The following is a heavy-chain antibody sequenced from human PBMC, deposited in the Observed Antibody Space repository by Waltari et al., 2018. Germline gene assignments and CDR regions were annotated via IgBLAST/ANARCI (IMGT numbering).Heavy chain of an antibody. CDR1: GYSISSGYY. Sequence: QVQLQESGPGLVKPSETLSLTCAVSGYSISSGYYWGWIRQPPGKGLEWIGSIYHSGRTYYNPSLKSRVTISVDTSKNQFSLKLSSVTAADTAVYYCALLNYYDSSGHLWADAFDIWGQGTMVTVSS. CDR3: ALLNYYDSSGHLWADAFDI. D-gene: IGHD3-22*01. J-gene: IGHJ3*02. CDR2: IYHSGRT. V-gene: IGHV4-38-2*01.